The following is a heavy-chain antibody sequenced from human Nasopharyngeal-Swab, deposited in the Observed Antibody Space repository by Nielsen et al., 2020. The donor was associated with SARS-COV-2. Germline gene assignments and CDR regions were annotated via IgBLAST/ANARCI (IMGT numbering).Heavy chain of an antibody. CDR2: IYHSGST. CDR1: GGSISSYY. Sequence: SETLSLTCTVSGGSISSYYWSWIRRPPGKGLEWIGSIYHSGSTYYNPSLKSRVTISVDTSKNQFSLKLSSVTAADTVVYYCARLRSGYYYYYMDVWGKGTTVTVSS. CDR3: ARLRSGYYYYYMDV. D-gene: IGHD3-10*01. V-gene: IGHV4-59*08. J-gene: IGHJ6*03.